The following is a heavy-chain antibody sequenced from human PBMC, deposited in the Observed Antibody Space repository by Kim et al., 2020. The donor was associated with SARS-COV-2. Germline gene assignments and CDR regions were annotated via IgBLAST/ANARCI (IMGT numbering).Heavy chain of an antibody. V-gene: IGHV1-18*01. CDR3: ARYIMITFGGVIAMGYYGMDV. Sequence: ASVKVSCKASGYTFTSYGISWVRQAPGQGLEWMGWISAYNGNTNYAQKLQGRVTMTTDTSTSTAYMELRSLRSDDTAVYYCARYIMITFGGVIAMGYYGMDVWGQGTTVTVSS. J-gene: IGHJ6*02. CDR2: ISAYNGNT. CDR1: GYTFTSYG. D-gene: IGHD3-16*02.